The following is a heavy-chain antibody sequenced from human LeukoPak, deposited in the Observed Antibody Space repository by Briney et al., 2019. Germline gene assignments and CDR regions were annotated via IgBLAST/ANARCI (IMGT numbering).Heavy chain of an antibody. Sequence: SVKVSCKASGGTFSSYAISSVRQAPGQGLEWMGRIIPIFGTANYAQKFQGRVTITTDESTSTAYMELSSLRSEDTAVYYCARSSLFGVVTGYFDYWGQGTLVTVSS. D-gene: IGHD3-3*01. V-gene: IGHV1-69*05. CDR2: IIPIFGTA. CDR1: GGTFSSYA. CDR3: ARSSLFGVVTGYFDY. J-gene: IGHJ4*02.